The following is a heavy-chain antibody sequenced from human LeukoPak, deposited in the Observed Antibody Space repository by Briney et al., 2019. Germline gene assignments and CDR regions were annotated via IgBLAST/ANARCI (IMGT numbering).Heavy chain of an antibody. CDR2: IYYSGST. J-gene: IGHJ5*02. CDR1: GGSISRYY. D-gene: IGHD3-22*01. CDR3: ARDGPLYYDSSNWFDP. Sequence: SETLSLTCTVSGGSISRYYWSWIRQPPGKGLEWIGYIYYSGSTNYNPSLKSRVTISVDTSKNQFSLKLSSVTAADTAVYYCARDGPLYYDSSNWFDPWGQGTLVTVSS. V-gene: IGHV4-59*01.